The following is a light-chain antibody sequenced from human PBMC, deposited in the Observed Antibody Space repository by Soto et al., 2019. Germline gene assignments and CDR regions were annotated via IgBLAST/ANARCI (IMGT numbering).Light chain of an antibody. CDR2: DVS. J-gene: IGLJ1*01. V-gene: IGLV2-14*01. CDR3: SLYTRSRYV. Sequence: QSALTQPASVSGSPGQSITISCTGTSSDVGGYNYVSWYQQHPGKAPKLMIYDVSNRPSGVSNRFSGSKSGNTASLTISGLQVEDEADYSCSLYTRSRYVFRP. CDR1: SSDVGGYNY.